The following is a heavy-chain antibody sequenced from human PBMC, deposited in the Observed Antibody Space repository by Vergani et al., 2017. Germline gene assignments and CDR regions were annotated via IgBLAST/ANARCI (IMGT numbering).Heavy chain of an antibody. Sequence: QVQLQESGPGLVKPSETLSLICTVSGGSISSYYWSWIRQPPGKGLEWIESLSTTGGATHASHNPSLKSRVSISVDTSKSQFSLRLTSVAAADSAIYYCAGDTHSWQRADRWGQGLLVSVSS. J-gene: IGHJ5*02. CDR3: AGDTHSWQRADR. D-gene: IGHD6-13*01. V-gene: IGHV4-4*09. CDR1: GGSISSYY. CDR2: LSTTGGA.